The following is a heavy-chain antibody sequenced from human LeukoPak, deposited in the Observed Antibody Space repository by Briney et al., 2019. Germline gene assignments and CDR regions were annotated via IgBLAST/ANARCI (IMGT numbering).Heavy chain of an antibody. V-gene: IGHV4-61*02. CDR1: GGSISSGSYY. Sequence: SETLSLTCTVSGGSISSGSYYWSWIRQPAGKGLEWIGRIYTSGSSNYNPSLKRRVTISVDTSKNQFSLKLSSVTAADTAVYYCASDSATMVRGVIIVPPHPYYYYMDVWGKGTTVTISS. CDR3: ASDSATMVRGVIIVPPHPYYYYMDV. D-gene: IGHD3-10*01. CDR2: IYTSGSS. J-gene: IGHJ6*03.